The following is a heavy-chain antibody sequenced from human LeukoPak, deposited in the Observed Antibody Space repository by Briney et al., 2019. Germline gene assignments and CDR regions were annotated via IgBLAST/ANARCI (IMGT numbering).Heavy chain of an antibody. Sequence: SVTVSCKASGGTFSSYAISWVRQAPGQGLEWMGGIIPIFGTANYAQKFQGRVTITTDESTSTAYMDLSSLRSDDTAVYYCARGVSGEAFDIWGQGTMVTVSS. D-gene: IGHD3-10*01. V-gene: IGHV1-69*05. CDR3: ARGVSGEAFDI. CDR2: IIPIFGTA. CDR1: GGTFSSYA. J-gene: IGHJ3*02.